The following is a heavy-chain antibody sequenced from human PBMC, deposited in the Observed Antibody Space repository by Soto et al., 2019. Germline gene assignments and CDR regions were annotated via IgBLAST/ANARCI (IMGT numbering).Heavy chain of an antibody. CDR3: ATVQQLVRGSWFDP. CDR2: FDPEDGET. Sequence: GASVKVSCKVSGYTLTELSMHWVRQAPGKGLEWMGGFDPEDGETIYAQKFQGRVTMTEDTSTDTAYMELRSLRSEDTAVYYCATVQQLVRGSWFDPWGQGTLVTVSS. V-gene: IGHV1-24*01. D-gene: IGHD6-13*01. J-gene: IGHJ5*02. CDR1: GYTLTELS.